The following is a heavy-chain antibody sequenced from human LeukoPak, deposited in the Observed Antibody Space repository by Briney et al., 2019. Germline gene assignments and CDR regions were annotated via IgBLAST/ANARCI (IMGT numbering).Heavy chain of an antibody. J-gene: IGHJ4*02. CDR2: IYPGDSDT. Sequence: GESLKISCKTSGYTFTDYWIGWVRQMPGKGLEWMGIIYPGDSDTRYSPSFQGQVTISADKSISTAYLQWSSLKASDTAMYYCARQVYGSGSYYYDYWGQGTLVTVSS. CDR3: ARQVYGSGSYYYDY. CDR1: GYTFTDYW. D-gene: IGHD3-10*01. V-gene: IGHV5-51*01.